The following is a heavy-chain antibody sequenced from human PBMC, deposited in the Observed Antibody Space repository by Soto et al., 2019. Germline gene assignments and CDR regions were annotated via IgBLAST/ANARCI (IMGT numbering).Heavy chain of an antibody. CDR1: GSSINSSGYY. J-gene: IGHJ4*02. CDR3: ARLPSRHLVDY. V-gene: IGHV4-39*01. Sequence: PSETLSLTGTVSGSSINSSGYYWGWIRQPPGKGLEWIGSMFYGVSTYYNPSLKSRVTVSVDTSKNQFSLNLRSVTAADTAVYYCARLPSRHLVDYWGQGTLVTVSS. D-gene: IGHD3-3*02. CDR2: MFYGVST.